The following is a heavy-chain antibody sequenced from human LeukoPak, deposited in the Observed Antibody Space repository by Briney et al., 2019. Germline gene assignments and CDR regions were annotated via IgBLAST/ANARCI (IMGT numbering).Heavy chain of an antibody. CDR1: GGSISSGGYY. Sequence: SETLSLTCTVSGGSISSGGYYWSWIRQPPGKGLEWIGEINHSGSTNYNPSLKSRVTISVDTSKNQFSLKLSSVTAADTAVYYCARGSSGIAAAGTCDYWGQGTLVTVSS. V-gene: IGHV4-39*07. CDR2: INHSGST. CDR3: ARGSSGIAAAGTCDY. D-gene: IGHD6-13*01. J-gene: IGHJ4*02.